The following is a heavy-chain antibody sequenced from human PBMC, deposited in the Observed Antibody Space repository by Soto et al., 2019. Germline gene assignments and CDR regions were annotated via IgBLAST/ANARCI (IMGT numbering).Heavy chain of an antibody. V-gene: IGHV1-69*02. D-gene: IGHD2-15*01. Sequence: SVKVSCKASGGTFSSYTISWVRQAPGQGLEWMGRIIPILGIANYAQKFQGRVTITADKSTSTAYMELSSLRSEDTAVYYCATQYCSGGSCYSAEYFQHWGQRTLVTVSS. CDR3: ATQYCSGGSCYSAEYFQH. CDR2: IIPILGIA. CDR1: GGTFSSYT. J-gene: IGHJ1*01.